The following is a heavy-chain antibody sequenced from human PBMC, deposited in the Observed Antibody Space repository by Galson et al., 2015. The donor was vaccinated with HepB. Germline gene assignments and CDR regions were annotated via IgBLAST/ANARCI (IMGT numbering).Heavy chain of an antibody. V-gene: IGHV1-69*13. J-gene: IGHJ5*02. CDR1: GGTFSSYA. Sequence: SVKVSCKASGGTFSSYAISWVRQAPGQGLEWMGGIIPIFGTANYAQKFQGRVTITADESTSTAYMELSSLRSEDTAVYYCARGATAPFPYCSGGSCYSEWWFDPWGQGTLVTVSS. CDR2: IIPIFGTA. D-gene: IGHD2-15*01. CDR3: ARGATAPFPYCSGGSCYSEWWFDP.